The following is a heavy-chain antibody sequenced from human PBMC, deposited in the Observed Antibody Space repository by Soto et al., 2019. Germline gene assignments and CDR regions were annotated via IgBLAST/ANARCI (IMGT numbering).Heavy chain of an antibody. J-gene: IGHJ4*02. CDR1: GFSFSSYI. Sequence: PAGSLRLSCAASGFSFSSYIMHWVRQAPGKGLEWVALIFPNGRSIFYTDSVKGRFTISRDNSNNMLYLQMNSLKAEDTAVYYCAREMNYFGSGSLPDYWGQGMLVTVSS. D-gene: IGHD3-10*01. V-gene: IGHV3-30*03. CDR2: IFPNGRSI. CDR3: AREMNYFGSGSLPDY.